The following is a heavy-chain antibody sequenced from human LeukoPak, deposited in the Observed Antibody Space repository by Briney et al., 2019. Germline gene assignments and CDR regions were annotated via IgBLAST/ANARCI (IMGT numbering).Heavy chain of an antibody. CDR3: ASAESHDYGET. V-gene: IGHV1-2*02. CDR2: IKPNRGGT. J-gene: IGHJ4*02. D-gene: IGHD4-17*01. CDR1: GYTFTSYA. Sequence: ASVKVSCKASGYTFTSYAMNWVRQAPGQGLEWMGWIKPNRGGTQYAQRFRGRVTMTRDTSITTAYMELTGLRSDDTAVYFCASAESHDYGETWGQGTLVTVSS.